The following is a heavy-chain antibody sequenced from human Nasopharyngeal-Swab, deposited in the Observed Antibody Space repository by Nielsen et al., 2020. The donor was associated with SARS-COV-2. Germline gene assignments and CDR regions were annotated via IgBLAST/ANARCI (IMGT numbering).Heavy chain of an antibody. J-gene: IGHJ2*01. CDR3: TTEERSSYHWYFDL. Sequence: RQPPGKGLEWVGRIKSKSDGGTTDYAEPVKGRFTISRDDSKDMVYLQLNSLKTEDTAVYYCTTEERSSYHWYFDLWGRGTLVTVSS. CDR2: IKSKSDGGTT. V-gene: IGHV3-15*01. D-gene: IGHD1-26*01.